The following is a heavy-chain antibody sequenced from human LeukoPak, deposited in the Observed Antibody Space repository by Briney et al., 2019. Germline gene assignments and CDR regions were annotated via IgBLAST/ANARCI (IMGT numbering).Heavy chain of an antibody. V-gene: IGHV3-23*01. CDR1: GFTYSTYA. D-gene: IGHD5-18*01. Sequence: GGSLRLSCAASGFTYSTYAMSWVRQAPGKGLEWVSSISDSGVSTYYADSVKGRFTISRDNSKNTLCLQMNSLRAEDTAVYYCAKRPVDTSLAHFDYWGQGTLVTVSS. J-gene: IGHJ4*02. CDR2: ISDSGVST. CDR3: AKRPVDTSLAHFDY.